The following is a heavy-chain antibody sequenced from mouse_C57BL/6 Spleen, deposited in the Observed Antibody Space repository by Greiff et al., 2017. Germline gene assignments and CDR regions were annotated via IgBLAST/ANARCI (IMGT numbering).Heavy chain of an antibody. D-gene: IGHD1-1*01. J-gene: IGHJ1*03. V-gene: IGHV1-55*01. CDR3: EREEITTVVGGNWYFDG. CDR1: GYTFTSYW. Sequence: QVQLQQSGAELVKPGASVKMSCKASGYTFTSYWITWVKQRPGQGLEWIGDIYPGSGSTNYNEKFKGKATLTVDTSSSTAYMQLSSLTSEDSAVYYCEREEITTVVGGNWYFDGWGTGTTVTVSS. CDR2: IYPGSGST.